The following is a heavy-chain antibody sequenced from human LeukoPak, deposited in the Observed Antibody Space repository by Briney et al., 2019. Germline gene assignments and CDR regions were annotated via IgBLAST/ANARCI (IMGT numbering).Heavy chain of an antibody. Sequence: SQTLSLTCAISGDSFPSNSVTWNWIRQSPSRGLEWLGRTYYRSTWYNDYTVSVRGRITVNPDTSKNQFSLHLNSVTPEDTAVYYCARGLTQYDCFDPWGQGILVTVSS. J-gene: IGHJ5*02. V-gene: IGHV6-1*01. CDR3: ARGLTQYDCFDP. D-gene: IGHD2-2*01. CDR1: GDSFPSNSVT. CDR2: TYYRSTWYN.